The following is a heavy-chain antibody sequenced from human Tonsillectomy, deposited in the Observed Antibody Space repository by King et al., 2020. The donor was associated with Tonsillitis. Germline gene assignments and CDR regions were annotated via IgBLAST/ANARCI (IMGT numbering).Heavy chain of an antibody. CDR3: ARRAATVLYWYFDL. Sequence: QLVQSGGGVVRPGGSLRLSCAASGFIFDDYGMSWVRQAPGKGLEWVSGINWNDGRTGSADSVKGRFTISRDNAKNSLYLQMNSLRAEDTALYYCARRAATVLYWYFDLWGRGTLVTVSS. V-gene: IGHV3-20*04. CDR2: INWNDGRT. D-gene: IGHD4-17*01. J-gene: IGHJ2*01. CDR1: GFIFDDYG.